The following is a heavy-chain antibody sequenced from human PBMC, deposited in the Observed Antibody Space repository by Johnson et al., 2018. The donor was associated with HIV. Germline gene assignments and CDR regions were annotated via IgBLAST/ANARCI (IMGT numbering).Heavy chain of an antibody. D-gene: IGHD6-13*01. J-gene: IGHJ3*02. V-gene: IGHV3-9*01. CDR1: GFTFDDYA. CDR2: ISWNSGSI. CDR3: AKDRKGSSSWLRSGVAFDI. Sequence: EVQLVESGGGLVQPGRSLRLSCAASGFTFDDYAMHWVRQAPWKGLEWVSGISWNSGSIGYADSVKGRFTISRDNAKNSLYLQMNSLRAEDTALYYCAKDRKGSSSWLRSGVAFDIWGQGTMVTVSS.